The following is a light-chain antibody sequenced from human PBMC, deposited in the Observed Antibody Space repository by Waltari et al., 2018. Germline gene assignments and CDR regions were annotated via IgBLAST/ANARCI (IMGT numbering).Light chain of an antibody. V-gene: IGKV3-20*01. Sequence: EIVLTQSPGTLSLSPGERATLSCRASQSVSGSFAWYQPKGGQASRLLIYGASSRATGIPDRFSGSGSGTDFSLTISSLEPEDFAVYYCQHYVRLPATFGQGTKVEIK. CDR2: GAS. CDR1: QSVSGS. J-gene: IGKJ1*01. CDR3: QHYVRLPAT.